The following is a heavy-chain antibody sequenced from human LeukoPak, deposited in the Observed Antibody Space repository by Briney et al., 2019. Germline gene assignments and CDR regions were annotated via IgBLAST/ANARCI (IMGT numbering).Heavy chain of an antibody. Sequence: PSETLSLTCIVSGDSISSGGFYWGWIRQHPGKGLEWIGHIYYIGSTYYNPSLESRLTMSVDTSKNQFSLRLRSVTAADTAVYYCARGSSSYYNWFDPWGQGTLVAVSS. CDR3: ARGSSSYYNWFDP. D-gene: IGHD6-13*01. V-gene: IGHV4-31*03. CDR1: GDSISSGGFY. J-gene: IGHJ5*02. CDR2: IYYIGST.